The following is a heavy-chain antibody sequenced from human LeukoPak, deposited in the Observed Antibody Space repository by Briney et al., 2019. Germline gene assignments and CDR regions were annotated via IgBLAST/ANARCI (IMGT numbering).Heavy chain of an antibody. CDR1: GDSISSSRYY. Sequence: SETLSLTCTVSGDSISSSRYYWPWVRQPPGKGLEWIGSINYSGTTYYNPPLRSRVTISVDTSKNQFSLKLSSVTAADTAVYYCARDSGGGDWFDPWGQGTLVTVSS. J-gene: IGHJ5*02. CDR2: INYSGTT. V-gene: IGHV4-39*07. CDR3: ARDSGGGDWFDP. D-gene: IGHD3-10*01.